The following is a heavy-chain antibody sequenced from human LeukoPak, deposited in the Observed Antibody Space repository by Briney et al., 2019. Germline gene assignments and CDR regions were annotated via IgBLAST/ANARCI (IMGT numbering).Heavy chain of an antibody. J-gene: IGHJ5*02. CDR3: ARWNYYSGGSCYLNRWFDP. CDR1: GGSFSGYY. Sequence: SETLSLTCAVYGGSFSGYYWSWIRQPPGKGLEWIGEINHSGSTNYNPSLKSRVTISVDTSKNQFSLKLSSVTAADTAVYYCARWNYYSGGSCYLNRWFDPWGQGTLVTVSS. V-gene: IGHV4-34*01. CDR2: INHSGST. D-gene: IGHD2-15*01.